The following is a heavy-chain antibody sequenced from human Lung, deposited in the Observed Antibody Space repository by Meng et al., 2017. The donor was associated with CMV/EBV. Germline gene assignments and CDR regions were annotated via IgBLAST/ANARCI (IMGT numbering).Heavy chain of an antibody. Sequence: QGQVVQSGADAKKPGASMKVSCKASGYIFTNYDISWVRQAPGQGLEWMGWISVKNGEAKYPQNFQGRVTMTTDTTTSTAYMELRSLTSDDTAVYYCARYVPNGSFWYFDFWGRGTLVTVSS. J-gene: IGHJ2*01. D-gene: IGHD6-13*01. CDR3: ARYVPNGSFWYFDF. CDR1: GYIFTNYD. CDR2: ISVKNGEA. V-gene: IGHV1-18*01.